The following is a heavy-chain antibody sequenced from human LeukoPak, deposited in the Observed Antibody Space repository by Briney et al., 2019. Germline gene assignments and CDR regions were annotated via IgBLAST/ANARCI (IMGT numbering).Heavy chain of an antibody. CDR1: GFTFENYA. CDR3: ARDLAADRRGYFDR. D-gene: IGHD6-13*01. J-gene: IGHJ4*02. V-gene: IGHV3-20*04. Sequence: SGGSLRLSCAASGFTFENYAMNWVRQAPGKGLEWVSGIFWNGGKITYADSVEGRFTISRDNARNSLYLQMNSLRAEDTALYYCARDLAADRRGYFDRWGLGTLVIVSS. CDR2: IFWNGGKI.